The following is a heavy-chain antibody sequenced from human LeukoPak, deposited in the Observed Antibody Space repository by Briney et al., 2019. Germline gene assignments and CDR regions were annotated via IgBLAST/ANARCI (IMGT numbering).Heavy chain of an antibody. V-gene: IGHV1-18*01. CDR2: ISAYNGNT. J-gene: IGHJ4*02. D-gene: IGHD3-22*01. CDR3: ARDLHYYDSSGYYY. Sequence: WMGWISAYNGNTNYAQKLQGRVTMTTDTSTSTAYVELRSLRSDDTAVYYCARDLHYYDSSGYYYWGQGTLVTVSS.